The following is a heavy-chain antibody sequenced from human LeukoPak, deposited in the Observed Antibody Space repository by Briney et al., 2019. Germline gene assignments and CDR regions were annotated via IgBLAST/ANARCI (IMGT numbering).Heavy chain of an antibody. Sequence: SGTLSLTCAVSGGSISSSNWWSWVRQPPGKGLEWIGEIYHSGSTNYNPSLKSRVTISVDKSENQFSLQLSSVTAADTAVYYCARDTGYCSGGSCYVLRYFDHWGQGTLVTVSS. CDR2: IYHSGST. CDR3: ARDTGYCSGGSCYVLRYFDH. J-gene: IGHJ4*02. D-gene: IGHD2-15*01. V-gene: IGHV4-4*02. CDR1: GGSISSSNW.